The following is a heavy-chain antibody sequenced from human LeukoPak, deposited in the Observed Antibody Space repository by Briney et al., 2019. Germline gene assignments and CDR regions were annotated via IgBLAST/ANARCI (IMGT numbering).Heavy chain of an antibody. Sequence: PGGSLRLSCAASGFTFSTYWMHWVRQVPGKGLVWVSRINSGGGSISYADSVKGRFAISRDNAQNTLYLQMNSLRAEDTAVYYCARSAYCGSNCHYYFDYWGQGTLVTVSS. D-gene: IGHD2-21*02. V-gene: IGHV3-74*01. CDR2: INSGGGSI. J-gene: IGHJ4*02. CDR1: GFTFSTYW. CDR3: ARSAYCGSNCHYYFDY.